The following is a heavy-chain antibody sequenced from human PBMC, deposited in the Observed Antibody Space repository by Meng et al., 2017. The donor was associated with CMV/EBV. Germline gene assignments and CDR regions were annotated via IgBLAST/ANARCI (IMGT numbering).Heavy chain of an antibody. CDR1: AYSLTSYC. J-gene: IGHJ5*02. V-gene: IGHV5-51*01. Sequence: KVSCKGSAYSLTSYCFGLVRQLPGKGLKWMGIIYPGDSDTRYSPSFQGQVTISADKSISTAYLQWSSLKASDTAMYYCARRGEGYCSSTSCYIVRQNWFDPWGQGTLVTVSS. CDR2: IYPGDSDT. D-gene: IGHD2-2*02. CDR3: ARRGEGYCSSTSCYIVRQNWFDP.